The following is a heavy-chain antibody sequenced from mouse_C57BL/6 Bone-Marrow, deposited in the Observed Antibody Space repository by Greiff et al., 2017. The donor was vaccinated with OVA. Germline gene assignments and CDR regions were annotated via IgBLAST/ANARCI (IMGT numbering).Heavy chain of an antibody. CDR2: IHPNSGST. Sequence: VQLQQPGAELVKPGASVKLSCKASGYTFTSYWMHWVKQRPGQGLEWIGMIHPNSGSTNYNEKFKSKATLTVDKSSSTACMQLSRLTSEDSAVYYCARSISFFAYWGQGTLVTVSA. V-gene: IGHV1-64*01. J-gene: IGHJ3*01. CDR3: ARSISFFAY. CDR1: GYTFTSYW.